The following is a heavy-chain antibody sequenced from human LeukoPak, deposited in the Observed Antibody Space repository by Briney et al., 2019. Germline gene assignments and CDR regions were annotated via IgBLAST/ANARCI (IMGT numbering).Heavy chain of an antibody. J-gene: IGHJ6*02. D-gene: IGHD2-21*02. V-gene: IGHV3-21*01. CDR1: GFTFSSYS. Sequence: GGSLRLSCAASGFTFSSYSMNWVRQAPGKELEWVSSISSSSSYIYYADSVKGRFTISRDNAKNSLYLQMTSLRAEDTAVYYCARDGLERVVTATKYYYYYGMDVWGQGTTVTVSS. CDR2: ISSSSSYI. CDR3: ARDGLERVVTATKYYYYYGMDV.